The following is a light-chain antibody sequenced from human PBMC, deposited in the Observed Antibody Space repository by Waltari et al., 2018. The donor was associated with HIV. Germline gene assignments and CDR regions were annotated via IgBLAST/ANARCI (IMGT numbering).Light chain of an antibody. CDR3: SSYTNINTVV. CDR2: EVT. Sequence: QSALTQPASVSGSPGQSITMSCTGATSHVGPSAYVSWYQQHPGKAPTLIIYEVTNPPSGVSNRFSGSKSGITASLTISGLQTEDEADYYCSSYTNINTVVFGGGTKLTVL. V-gene: IGLV2-14*01. CDR1: TSHVGPSAY. J-gene: IGLJ2*01.